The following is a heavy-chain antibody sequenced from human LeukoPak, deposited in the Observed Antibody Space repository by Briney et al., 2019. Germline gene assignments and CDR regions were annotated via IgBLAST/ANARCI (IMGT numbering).Heavy chain of an antibody. D-gene: IGHD4-17*01. J-gene: IGHJ4*02. Sequence: SETLSLTCTVSGGSISSYYWSWIRQPPGKGLEWIGYIYYSGSTNYNPSLKSRVTISVDTSKNQFSLKLSSVTAADTAVYYCARGGDGDYRDFDYWGQGTLVTVSS. CDR3: ARGGDGDYRDFDY. V-gene: IGHV4-59*01. CDR1: GGSISSYY. CDR2: IYYSGST.